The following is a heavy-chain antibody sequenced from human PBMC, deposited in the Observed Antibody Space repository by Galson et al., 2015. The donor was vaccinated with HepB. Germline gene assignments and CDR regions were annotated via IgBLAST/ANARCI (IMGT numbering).Heavy chain of an antibody. D-gene: IGHD2-2*01. Sequence: SVKVSCKAFGHTLSEISMHWVRQAPGKGLEWIGGFDLEDGETFYAQKFQGRVTMTEDASTDTAYMELTSLRSDDTAVYYCATIAPEYCATTNCPLWGQGTLVIVSS. CDR3: ATIAPEYCATTNCPL. CDR2: FDLEDGET. J-gene: IGHJ4*02. CDR1: GHTLSEIS. V-gene: IGHV1-24*01.